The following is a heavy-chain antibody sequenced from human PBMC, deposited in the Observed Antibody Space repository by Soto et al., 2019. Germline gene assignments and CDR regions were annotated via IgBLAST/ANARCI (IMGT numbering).Heavy chain of an antibody. V-gene: IGHV2-70*11. Sequence: SGPTLVNPTQTLTLTCTFSGFSLSTSGMCVSWIRQPPGKALEWLARIDWDDDKYYSTSLKTRLTISKDTSKNQVVLTMTNMDPVDTATYYCARMGVSGSDYYYYMDVWGKGTTVTVSS. CDR3: ARMGVSGSDYYYYMDV. CDR1: GFSLSTSGMC. CDR2: IDWDDDK. D-gene: IGHD3-10*01. J-gene: IGHJ6*03.